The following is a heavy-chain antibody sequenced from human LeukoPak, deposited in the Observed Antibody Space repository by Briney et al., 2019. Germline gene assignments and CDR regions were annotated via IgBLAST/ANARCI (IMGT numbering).Heavy chain of an antibody. V-gene: IGHV3-21*01. J-gene: IGHJ1*01. CDR1: GFTFITYS. CDR3: ARGNYYCGGDCYTAEYFQH. CDR2: ISSSNYI. Sequence: GGSLRLSCAASGFTFITYSMNWVRQAPEKGLEWVPSISSSNYIYYADSVKGRFTISRDNAKNSLYLQMDSLRAEDTAVYYCARGNYYCGGDCYTAEYFQHWGQGTLVTVSS. D-gene: IGHD2-21*02.